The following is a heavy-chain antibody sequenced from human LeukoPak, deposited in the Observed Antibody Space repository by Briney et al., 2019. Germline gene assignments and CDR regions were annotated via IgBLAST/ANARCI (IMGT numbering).Heavy chain of an antibody. Sequence: PGGSLRLSCAVSGFPFSSYGMSWVRQAPGKGLEWVSVIYSGGSTYYADSVKGRFTISRDNSKNTLYLQMNSLRAEDTAVYYCARLWFGELKTTNEYFDYWGQGTLVTVSS. D-gene: IGHD3-10*01. CDR2: IYSGGST. CDR1: GFPFSSYG. V-gene: IGHV3-66*01. CDR3: ARLWFGELKTTNEYFDY. J-gene: IGHJ4*02.